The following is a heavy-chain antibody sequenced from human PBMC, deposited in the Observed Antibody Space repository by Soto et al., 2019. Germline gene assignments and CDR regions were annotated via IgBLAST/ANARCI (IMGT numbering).Heavy chain of an antibody. CDR2: ISTDGTEK. J-gene: IGHJ6*02. CDR1: GFTFSSYF. V-gene: IGHV3-30*14. CDR3: AIASRGSSWNYYGMDV. Sequence: GGSLRLSCVASGFTFSSYFIHWVRQAPGKGLEWVALISTDGTEKHYPGSVRGRFTISRDNSKNTLYLQMNSLRTEDTAVYYCAIASRGSSWNYYGMDVRGQGTTVTVSS. D-gene: IGHD6-13*01.